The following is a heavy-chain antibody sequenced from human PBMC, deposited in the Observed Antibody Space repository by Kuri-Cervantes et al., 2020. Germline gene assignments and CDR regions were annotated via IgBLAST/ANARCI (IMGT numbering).Heavy chain of an antibody. D-gene: IGHD1-26*01. Sequence: ASVKVSCKASGYTFTSYAMHWVRQAPGQRLEWMGWINAGNGNTKYSQKFQGRVTITRDTSASAAYMELSSLRPEDTAVYYCARPRVQGGRSEGNWYFDLWGRGTLVTVSS. J-gene: IGHJ2*01. CDR1: GYTFTSYA. V-gene: IGHV1-3*01. CDR2: INAGNGNT. CDR3: ARPRVQGGRSEGNWYFDL.